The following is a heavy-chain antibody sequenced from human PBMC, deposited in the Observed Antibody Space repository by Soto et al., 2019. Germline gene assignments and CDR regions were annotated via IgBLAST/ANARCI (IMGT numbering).Heavy chain of an antibody. V-gene: IGHV3-53*01. J-gene: IGHJ6*02. CDR3: ARGDYAGDNGMDV. CDR1: GFTVSSNY. D-gene: IGHD4-17*01. CDR2: IYSGGST. Sequence: GGSLRLSCAASGFTVSSNYMSWVRQAPGKGLEWVSVIYSGGSTYYADSVKGRFTISRDNSKNTLYLQMNSLRAEDTAVYYCARGDYAGDNGMDVWGQGTTVTVSS.